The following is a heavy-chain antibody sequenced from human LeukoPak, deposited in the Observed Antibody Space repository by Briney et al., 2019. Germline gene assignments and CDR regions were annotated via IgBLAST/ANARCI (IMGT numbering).Heavy chain of an antibody. Sequence: GGSLRLSCAASEFTFSNYAMNWVRQAPGKGLEWVSAISGSSVYIYYANSVRGRFTISRDNAKNSLFLQMNSLRAEDTAVYYCARGLGSSNYDVGNLWGQGTLVTVSS. CDR2: ISGSSVYI. J-gene: IGHJ5*02. CDR3: ARGLGSSNYDVGNL. CDR1: EFTFSNYA. D-gene: IGHD3-10*02. V-gene: IGHV3-21*01.